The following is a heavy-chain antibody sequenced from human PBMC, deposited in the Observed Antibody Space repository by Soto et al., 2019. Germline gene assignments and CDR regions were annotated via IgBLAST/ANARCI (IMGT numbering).Heavy chain of an antibody. CDR3: AREVHSLWINAFDI. D-gene: IGHD1-1*01. Sequence: GGSLRLSCAASGFTFSSYSMNWVRQAPGKGLEWVSSISRISSYIYYVDSVKCRFTISRDNAKNSLYLQMKSLRAEDTAVYYCAREVHSLWINAFDIWGQGTMVTVSS. CDR2: ISRISSYI. J-gene: IGHJ3*02. CDR1: GFTFSSYS. V-gene: IGHV3-21*01.